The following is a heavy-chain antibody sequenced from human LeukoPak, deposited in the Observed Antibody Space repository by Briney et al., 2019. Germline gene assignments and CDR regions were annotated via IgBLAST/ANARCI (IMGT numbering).Heavy chain of an antibody. J-gene: IGHJ4*02. CDR2: IYPGDSDV. CDR3: AVSTRGRIAAAGLDY. V-gene: IGHV5-51*01. Sequence: GESLKISCKGSGYSFTSYWIGWVRQMPGKGLEWMGIIYPGDSDVRYSPSFQGQVTISADKSINTAYLQWSSLKASDTAMYYCAVSTRGRIAAAGLDYWGQGTLVTVSS. CDR1: GYSFTSYW. D-gene: IGHD6-13*01.